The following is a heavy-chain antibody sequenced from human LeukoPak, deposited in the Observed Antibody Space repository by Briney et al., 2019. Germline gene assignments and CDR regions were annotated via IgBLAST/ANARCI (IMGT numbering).Heavy chain of an antibody. Sequence: VASVKVSCNASGYTFTGYYMHWVRQAPGQGLEWMGRINPNSGGTNYAQKFQGRVTMTRDTSISTAYMELSRLRSDDTAVYYCARAGTCSPTSCDGGIEYWGQGTLVTVSS. CDR3: ARAGTCSPTSCDGGIEY. D-gene: IGHD2-2*01. CDR1: GYTFTGYY. V-gene: IGHV1-2*06. J-gene: IGHJ4*02. CDR2: INPNSGGT.